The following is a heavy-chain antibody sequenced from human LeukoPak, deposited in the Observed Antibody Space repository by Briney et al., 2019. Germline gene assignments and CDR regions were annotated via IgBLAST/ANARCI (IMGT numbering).Heavy chain of an antibody. CDR3: ATVASGWYPDY. CDR1: GGSISSFY. CDR2: IDSSGIT. J-gene: IGHJ4*02. D-gene: IGHD6-19*01. V-gene: IGHV4-59*01. Sequence: SETLSLTCTVSGGSISSFYYTWIRQPPGKGLEWTGYIDSSGITNYNSSLNSRVTISLDTSQNQFSLKLNSVTAADTAVYYCATVASGWYPDYWGQGALVTVAS.